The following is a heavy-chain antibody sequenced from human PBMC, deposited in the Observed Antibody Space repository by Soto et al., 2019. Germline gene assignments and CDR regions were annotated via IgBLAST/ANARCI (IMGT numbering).Heavy chain of an antibody. CDR2: TYDSGST. CDR3: AREIIPLNTDWYFDL. V-gene: IGHV4-30-4*01. CDR1: GGSISGGGYY. J-gene: IGHJ2*01. Sequence: SETLSLTCTVSGGSISGGGYYWSWIRQPPGKGLEWIGYTYDSGSTYYNPSLKSRISISVDTSKNQFSLRLTSVTAADTAVYYCAREIIPLNTDWYFDLWGRGTLVTSPQ. D-gene: IGHD2-2*02.